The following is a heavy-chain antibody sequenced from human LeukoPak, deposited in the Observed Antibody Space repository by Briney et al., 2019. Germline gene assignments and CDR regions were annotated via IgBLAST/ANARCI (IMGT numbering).Heavy chain of an antibody. CDR2: ISNSGGST. CDR1: GFTFSSYA. CDR3: SKRASGSGTSLYYFDY. D-gene: IGHD3-10*01. Sequence: GGSLRLSCAASGFTFSSYAMSWVRQAPGKGLEWVSVISNSGGSTFYADSVKGRFTISRDNSKNTLYLQMNSLRAEDTAVYYCSKRASGSGTSLYYFDYWGQGTLVTVSS. V-gene: IGHV3-23*01. J-gene: IGHJ4*02.